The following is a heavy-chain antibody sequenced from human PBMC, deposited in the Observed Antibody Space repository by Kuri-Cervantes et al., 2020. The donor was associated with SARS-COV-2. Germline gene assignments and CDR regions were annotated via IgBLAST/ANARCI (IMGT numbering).Heavy chain of an antibody. Sequence: GESLKISCAASGFTFSSYAMHWVRQAPGKGLEWAAVISYGGSNKYYADSVKGRFTISRDNSKNTLYLQMNSLRAEDTAVYYCARDASVRFGEVYFDYWGQGTLVTVSS. D-gene: IGHD3-10*01. CDR3: ARDASVRFGEVYFDY. CDR2: ISYGGSNK. J-gene: IGHJ4*02. V-gene: IGHV3-30-3*01. CDR1: GFTFSSYA.